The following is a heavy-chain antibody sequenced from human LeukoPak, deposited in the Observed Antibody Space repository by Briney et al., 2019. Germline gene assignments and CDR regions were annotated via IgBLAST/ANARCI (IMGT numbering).Heavy chain of an antibody. D-gene: IGHD2-15*01. Sequence: PGGSLRLSCATSGFTFSDYFMSWVRQAPGKGLECLSYISGSGSYTNYADSVKGRFTISRDNAKNSLYLQMNSLRAEDTAVYYCTRHPAEGDYWGQGTLVTVSS. J-gene: IGHJ4*02. V-gene: IGHV3-11*03. CDR3: TRHPAEGDY. CDR2: ISGSGSYT. CDR1: GFTFSDYF.